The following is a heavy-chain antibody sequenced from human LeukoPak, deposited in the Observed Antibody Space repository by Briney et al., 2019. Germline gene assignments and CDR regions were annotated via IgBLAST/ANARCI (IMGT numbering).Heavy chain of an antibody. CDR3: ARVHKRRYYYDSSAPLARWFDP. V-gene: IGHV1-46*01. CDR1: RYTFTGYY. Sequence: ASVKVSCKASRYTFTGYYMHWVRQAPGQGLEWMGIINPSDSSTSYAQKFQGRVTMTRDTSTSTVYVELSSLRSEDTAVYYCARVHKRRYYYDSSAPLARWFDPWGQGTLVTVSS. J-gene: IGHJ5*02. CDR2: INPSDSST. D-gene: IGHD3-22*01.